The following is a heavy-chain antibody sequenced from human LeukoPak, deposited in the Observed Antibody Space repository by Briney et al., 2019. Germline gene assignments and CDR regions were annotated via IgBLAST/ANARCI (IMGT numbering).Heavy chain of an antibody. CDR1: GGYLRGYY. V-gene: IGHV4-34*01. Sequence: SETLSLTCAVYGGYLRGYYWRWIRQPPGKGREWIVEINHTGTTIHNPSLKSRVTISVDTSEKQFPQKVISVSAADTAVFFCARGREEAGYCSGGSCYSSNWFDPWGQGTLVTVSS. CDR3: ARGREEAGYCSGGSCYSSNWFDP. D-gene: IGHD2-15*01. J-gene: IGHJ5*02. CDR2: INHTGTT.